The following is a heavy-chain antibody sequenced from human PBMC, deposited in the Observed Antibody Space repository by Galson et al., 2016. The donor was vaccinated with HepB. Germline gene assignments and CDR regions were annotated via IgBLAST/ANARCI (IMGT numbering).Heavy chain of an antibody. J-gene: IGHJ4*02. CDR2: ISYDGSNK. D-gene: IGHD3-3*01. Sequence: SLRLSCAASRFTFSSYGMHWVRKAPGKGLEWVAVISYDGSNKYYADSVKGRFTISRDNSKNTLFLQMNILRAEDTAVYYCAKDSYFWIGYCVDWGQGTLVTVSS. CDR3: AKDSYFWIGYCVD. V-gene: IGHV3-30*18. CDR1: RFTFSSYG.